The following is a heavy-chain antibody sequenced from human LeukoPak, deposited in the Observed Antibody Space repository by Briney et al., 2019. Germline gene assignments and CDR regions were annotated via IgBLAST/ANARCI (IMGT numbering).Heavy chain of an antibody. CDR2: IYYSGST. D-gene: IGHD3-22*01. CDR1: GGSITSSSYY. Sequence: PSETLSLTCAVSGGSITSSSYYWGLIRQPPGKGLEWIGSIYYSGSTYYNPSLKSRVTISVDTSKNQFSLNLSSVTAADTAVYYCASQGYYYDGNGYHYVGVNTFDIWGQGTMVTVSS. J-gene: IGHJ3*02. CDR3: ASQGYYYDGNGYHYVGVNTFDI. V-gene: IGHV4-39*01.